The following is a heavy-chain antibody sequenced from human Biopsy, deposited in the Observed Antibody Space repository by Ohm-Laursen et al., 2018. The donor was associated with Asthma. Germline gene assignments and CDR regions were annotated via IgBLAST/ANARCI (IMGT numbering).Heavy chain of an antibody. CDR2: ISYDGSNK. CDR1: GFTFSSYA. Sequence: SLRLSCAASGFTFSSYAMHWVRQAPGKGLEWVAVISYDGSNKYYADSVKGQFTISRDNSKNTLYLQMNSLRAEDTALYYCAKGEWELLEANFDYWGQGTLVTVSS. D-gene: IGHD1-26*01. J-gene: IGHJ4*02. CDR3: AKGEWELLEANFDY. V-gene: IGHV3-30-3*01.